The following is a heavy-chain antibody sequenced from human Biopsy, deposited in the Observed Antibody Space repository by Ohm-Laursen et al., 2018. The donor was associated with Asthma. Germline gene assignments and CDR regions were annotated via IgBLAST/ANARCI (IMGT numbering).Heavy chain of an antibody. D-gene: IGHD6-19*01. Sequence: SLRLSCAASRFTYEMHWVRQAPGKGLEWVAVISYDGSSIYYADSVKGRFTISRDNSKNTLSLQMNSLTAEDTAVYYCAREGVAGTHVEDWGQGTLVTVSS. CDR3: AREGVAGTHVED. V-gene: IGHV3-30-3*01. J-gene: IGHJ4*02. CDR2: ISYDGSSI. CDR1: RFTYE.